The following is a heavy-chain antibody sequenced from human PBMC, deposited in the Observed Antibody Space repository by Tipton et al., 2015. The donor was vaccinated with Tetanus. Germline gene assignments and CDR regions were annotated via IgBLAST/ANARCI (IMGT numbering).Heavy chain of an antibody. Sequence: GSLRLSCAASGFTVSSNYMSWVRRAPGKGLEWVSVIYSGGSTYYADSVKGRFTISRDNSKNTLYLQMNSLRAEDTAVYYCAREAPFSADAFDIWGQGTMVTVSS. V-gene: IGHV3-53*01. CDR1: GFTVSSNY. J-gene: IGHJ3*02. D-gene: IGHD1-26*01. CDR2: IYSGGST. CDR3: AREAPFSADAFDI.